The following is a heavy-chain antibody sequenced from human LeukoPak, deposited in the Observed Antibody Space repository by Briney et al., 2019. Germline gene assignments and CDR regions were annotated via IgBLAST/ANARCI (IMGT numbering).Heavy chain of an antibody. V-gene: IGHV4-30-4*01. CDR1: GGSISSGDYY. D-gene: IGHD2-21*02. J-gene: IGHJ3*02. Sequence: SETLSLTCTVSGGSISSGDYYWSWLRQPPGTGLEWLGYIYYSGSTYYNPSLQSRVTISVDTSKNQFSLKLSSVTAADTAVYYCASTSPAYCGGDCYGAFDIWGQGTMVTVSS. CDR3: ASTSPAYCGGDCYGAFDI. CDR2: IYYSGST.